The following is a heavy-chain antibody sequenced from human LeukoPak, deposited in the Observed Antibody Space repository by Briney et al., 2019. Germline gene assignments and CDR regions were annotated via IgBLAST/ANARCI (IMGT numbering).Heavy chain of an antibody. CDR1: GDSVSSNSAA. D-gene: IGHD6-19*01. V-gene: IGHV6-1*01. Sequence: SQTLSLTCVISGDSVSSNSAAWNWIRQSPTRGLEWLGRTYYRSKWYNDYAVSVKSRITINPDTSKNQFSLQLNSVTPEDTAVYYCARGWGSSSGWYDWFDPWGQGTLVTVSS. J-gene: IGHJ5*02. CDR2: TYYRSKWYN. CDR3: ARGWGSSSGWYDWFDP.